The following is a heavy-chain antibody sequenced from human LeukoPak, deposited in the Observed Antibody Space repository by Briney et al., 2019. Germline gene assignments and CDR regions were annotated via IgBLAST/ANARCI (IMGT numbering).Heavy chain of an antibody. V-gene: IGHV4-39*07. J-gene: IGHJ5*02. Sequence: PSETLSLTCIVSGGSISSSSYYWGWIRQPPGKGLEWIGSIYYSGSTYHNPSLKSRVTISVDTSKNQFSLKLSSVTAADTAVYYCARTPPYTVTTRSDYYNWFDPWGQGTLVTVSS. CDR3: ARTPPYTVTTRSDYYNWFDP. CDR2: IYYSGST. CDR1: GGSISSSSYY. D-gene: IGHD4-17*01.